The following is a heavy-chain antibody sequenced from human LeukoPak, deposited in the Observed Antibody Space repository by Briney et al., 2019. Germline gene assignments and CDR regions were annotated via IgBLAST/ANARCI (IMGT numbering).Heavy chain of an antibody. CDR1: GGSISSCY. V-gene: IGHV4-59*01. CDR2: IYYSGST. D-gene: IGHD1-26*01. CDR3: ARDGWELPPGGFHKSYAFDI. Sequence: SETLSLTCTVSGGSISSCYWSWIRQPPGKGLEWIGYIYYSGSTNYNPSLKSRVTISVDTSKNQFSLKLSSVTAADTAVYYCARDGWELPPGGFHKSYAFDIWGQGTMVTVSS. J-gene: IGHJ3*02.